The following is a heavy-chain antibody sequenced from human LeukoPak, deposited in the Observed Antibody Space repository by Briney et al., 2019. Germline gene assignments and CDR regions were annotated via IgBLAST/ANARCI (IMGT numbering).Heavy chain of an antibody. CDR1: GRSFSGYY. Sequence: MSSETLSLTCAVYGRSFSGYYWSWIRQPPGKGLEWIGEINHSGSTNYNPSLKSRVTISVDRSKNQFSLKLSSVTAADTAVYYCARGGGYYYMDVWGKGTTVTVSS. CDR2: INHSGST. CDR3: ARGGGYYYMDV. D-gene: IGHD3-10*01. J-gene: IGHJ6*03. V-gene: IGHV4-34*01.